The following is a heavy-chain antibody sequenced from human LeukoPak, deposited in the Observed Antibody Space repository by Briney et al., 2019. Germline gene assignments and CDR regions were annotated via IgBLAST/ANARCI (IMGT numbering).Heavy chain of an antibody. J-gene: IGHJ5*02. V-gene: IGHV3-64D*09. CDR3: VREGDGNWFDP. CDR1: GFTFSRYA. D-gene: IGHD3-16*01. Sequence: GGSLRLSCSASGFTFSRYAMHWIGHAPGKGLESVSAISSSGDDTYYADSVKGRFTISRDNSKNTLYLQMSSLRTEDTAVYYCVREGDGNWFDPWGRGTLVTVSS. CDR2: ISSSGDDT.